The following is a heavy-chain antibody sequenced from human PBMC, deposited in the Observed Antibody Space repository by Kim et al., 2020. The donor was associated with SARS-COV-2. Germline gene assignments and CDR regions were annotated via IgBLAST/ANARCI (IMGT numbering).Heavy chain of an antibody. CDR3: AKGLIQLWLPEGYMDV. CDR2: ISYDGSNK. CDR1: GFTFSSYG. Sequence: GGSLRLSCAASGFTFSSYGMHWVLQAPGKGLEWVAVISYDGSNKYYADSVKGRFTISRDNSKNTLYLQMNSLRAEDTAVYYCAKGLIQLWLPEGYMDVWGKGTTVTVSS. V-gene: IGHV3-30*18. D-gene: IGHD5-18*01. J-gene: IGHJ6*03.